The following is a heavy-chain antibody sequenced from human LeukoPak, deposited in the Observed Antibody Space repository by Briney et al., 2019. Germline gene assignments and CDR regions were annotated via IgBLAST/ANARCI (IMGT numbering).Heavy chain of an antibody. D-gene: IGHD1-1*01. CDR3: ARDRELGY. Sequence: PSETLSLTCAVYGGSFSGYYWSWIRQPPGKGLEWIGWSYQRGSTSYNPSLKSRVAISVDTSKNQFSLKLISVTAADTAVYYCARDRELGYWGQGTLVTVSS. J-gene: IGHJ4*02. CDR1: GGSFSGYY. CDR2: SYQRGST. V-gene: IGHV4-59*01.